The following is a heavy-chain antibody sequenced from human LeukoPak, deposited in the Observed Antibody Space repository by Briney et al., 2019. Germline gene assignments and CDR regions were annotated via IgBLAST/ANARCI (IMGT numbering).Heavy chain of an antibody. CDR1: GGSISSGSYY. Sequence: SETLSLTCTVSGGSISSGSYYWSWIRQPTGKGLEWIGRIYTSGSTNYNPSLKSRVTISVDTSKNQFSLKLSSVTAADTAVYYCAREGNDLDYWGQGTLVTVSS. J-gene: IGHJ4*02. CDR2: IYTSGST. V-gene: IGHV4-61*02. CDR3: AREGNDLDY.